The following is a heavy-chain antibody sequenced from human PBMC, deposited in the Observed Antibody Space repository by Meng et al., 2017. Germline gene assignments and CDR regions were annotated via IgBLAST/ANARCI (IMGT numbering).Heavy chain of an antibody. D-gene: IGHD1-26*01. J-gene: IGHJ4*02. CDR3: ARDLRGASDY. V-gene: IGHV3-74*01. CDR2: ISGDGSIT. Sequence: VQLVEAGGGLVQPGGSLRLSCAASGFTFNNYWMHWVRQVPGKGLVWVSRISGDGSITNYADSVKGRFTISRDNAKNTLYLQMNSLRPEDTAVYYCARDLRGASDYWGQGTLVTVSS. CDR1: GFTFNNYW.